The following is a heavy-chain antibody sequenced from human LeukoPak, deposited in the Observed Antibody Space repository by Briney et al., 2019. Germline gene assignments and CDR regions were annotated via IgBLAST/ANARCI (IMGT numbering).Heavy chain of an antibody. Sequence: GGSLRLSCAASGFTFSSYGMHWVRQAPGKGLEWVAVISYDGSNKYYADSVKGRFTISRDNSKNTLYLRMNSLRAEDTAVYYCAIFSPGPSGWYRGFDYWGQGTLVTVSS. CDR3: AIFSPGPSGWYRGFDY. J-gene: IGHJ4*02. V-gene: IGHV3-30*03. CDR2: ISYDGSNK. CDR1: GFTFSSYG. D-gene: IGHD6-19*01.